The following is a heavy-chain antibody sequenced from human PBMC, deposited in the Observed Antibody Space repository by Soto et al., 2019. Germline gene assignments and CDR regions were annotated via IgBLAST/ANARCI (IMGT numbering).Heavy chain of an antibody. D-gene: IGHD1-26*01. CDR1: GGSISSYF. V-gene: IGHV4-59*08. CDR2: IYYSGST. CDR3: ATQEVGGSYVYTFDP. J-gene: IGHJ5*02. Sequence: SETLSLTCTVSGGSISSYFWSWIRQPPGKGLEWIGYIYYSGSTNYNPSLMSRVTISVDTSKNHFSLKLSSVTAADTAVYYCATQEVGGSYVYTFDPWGQGTLVTVSS.